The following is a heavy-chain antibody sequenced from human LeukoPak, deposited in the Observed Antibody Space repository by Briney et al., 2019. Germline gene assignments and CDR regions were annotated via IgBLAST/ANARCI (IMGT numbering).Heavy chain of an antibody. CDR3: ARVGDGYNIGASYY. CDR2: IYYSGST. CDR1: GGSISSSSYY. J-gene: IGHJ4*02. D-gene: IGHD5-24*01. V-gene: IGHV4-39*07. Sequence: SETLSLTCTVSGGSISSSSYYWGWIRQPPGKGLEWIGSIYYSGSTYYNPSLKSRVTISVDTSKNQFSLKLSSVTAADTAVYYCARVGDGYNIGASYYWGQGTLVTVSS.